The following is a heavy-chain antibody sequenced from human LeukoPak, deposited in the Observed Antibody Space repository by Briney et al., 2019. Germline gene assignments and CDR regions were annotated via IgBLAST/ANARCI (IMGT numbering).Heavy chain of an antibody. CDR2: ISSSGSTI. CDR3: TTGLVVLVAATGYWFDP. Sequence: PGGSLRLSCAASGFTFSSYEMNWVRQAPGKGLEWVSYISSSGSTIYYADSVKGRFTISRDNAKNSLYLQMNSLRAEDTAVYYCTTGLVVLVAATGYWFDPWGQGTLVTVSS. CDR1: GFTFSSYE. V-gene: IGHV3-48*03. D-gene: IGHD2-15*01. J-gene: IGHJ5*02.